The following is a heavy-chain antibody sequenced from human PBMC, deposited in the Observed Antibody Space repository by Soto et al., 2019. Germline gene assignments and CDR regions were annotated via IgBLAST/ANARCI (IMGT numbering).Heavy chain of an antibody. Sequence: AASVKVSCKASGYTFTSYGISWVRQAPGQGLEWMGWISAYNGNTNYAQKLQGRVTMTTDTSTSTAYMELRSLRSDDTAVYYCARGYCSSTSCPTPGDFDYWGQGTLVTVSS. CDR3: ARGYCSSTSCPTPGDFDY. V-gene: IGHV1-18*01. CDR1: GYTFTSYG. D-gene: IGHD2-2*01. CDR2: ISAYNGNT. J-gene: IGHJ4*02.